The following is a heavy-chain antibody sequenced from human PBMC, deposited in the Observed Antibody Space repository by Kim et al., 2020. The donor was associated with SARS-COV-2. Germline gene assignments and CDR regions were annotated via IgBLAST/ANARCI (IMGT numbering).Heavy chain of an antibody. D-gene: IGHD3-3*01. J-gene: IGHJ5*02. V-gene: IGHV1-18*01. CDR1: GYTFTSYG. Sequence: ASVKVSCKASGYTFTSYGISWVRQAPGQGLEWMGWISAYNGNTNYAQKLQGRVTMTTDTSTSTAYMELRSLRSDDTAVYYCARDQELRFLEWLTEGGWFDPWGQGTLVTVSS. CDR3: ARDQELRFLEWLTEGGWFDP. CDR2: ISAYNGNT.